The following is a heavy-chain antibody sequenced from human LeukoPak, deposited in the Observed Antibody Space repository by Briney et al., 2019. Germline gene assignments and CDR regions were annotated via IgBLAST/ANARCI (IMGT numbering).Heavy chain of an antibody. V-gene: IGHV3-30*18. Sequence: GGSLRLSCAASGFTFSSYGIHWDRQAPGKGLEWVAFISYDGSTKYYADSVEGRFTISRDNSKNTLYVQMNSLRAEDTAVYYCAKDERWRRSDFHGGFDYWGQGALVTVSS. D-gene: IGHD2-21*02. CDR3: AKDERWRRSDFHGGFDY. CDR2: ISYDGSTK. CDR1: GFTFSSYG. J-gene: IGHJ4*02.